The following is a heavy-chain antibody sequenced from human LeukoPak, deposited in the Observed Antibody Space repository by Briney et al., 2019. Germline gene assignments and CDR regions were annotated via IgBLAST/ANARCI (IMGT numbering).Heavy chain of an antibody. CDR3: ARGDTSLQRNDALDI. CDR1: GFTFSSYS. CDR2: ISSSSSTI. V-gene: IGHV3-48*01. D-gene: IGHD2/OR15-2a*01. J-gene: IGHJ3*02. Sequence: PGGSLRLSCAASGFTFSSYSMNWVRQAPGKGLEWVSYISSSSSTIYYADSVKGRFTISRDNAKNSLYLQMNSLRAEDTALYYCARGDTSLQRNDALDIWGQGTMVSVSS.